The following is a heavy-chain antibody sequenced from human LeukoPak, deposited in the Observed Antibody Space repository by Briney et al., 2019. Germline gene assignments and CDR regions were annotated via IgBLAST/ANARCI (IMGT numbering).Heavy chain of an antibody. CDR1: GFTFSSYW. V-gene: IGHV3-7*01. CDR2: IKQDGSEK. D-gene: IGHD6-6*01. J-gene: IGHJ6*03. CDR3: AKDGIAARPCYMDV. Sequence: GGSLRLSCAASGFTFSSYWMSWVRQAPGKGLEWVANIKQDGSEKYYVDSVKGRFTISRDNAKNSLYLQMNSLRAEDTAVYYCAKDGIAARPCYMDVWGKGTTVTVSS.